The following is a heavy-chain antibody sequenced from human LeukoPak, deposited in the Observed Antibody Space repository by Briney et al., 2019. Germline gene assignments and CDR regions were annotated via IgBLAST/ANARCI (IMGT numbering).Heavy chain of an antibody. Sequence: SETLFLTCSVSGGSISSYYWSWIRQPPGKGLEWIGYIYYTGSTNYNPSLKSRITISVDTSKNQFSLKLNSVTAADTAVYYCARELCSTTTCYFDYWGQGTLVTVSS. D-gene: IGHD2-2*01. V-gene: IGHV4-59*01. CDR2: IYYTGST. CDR1: GGSISSYY. CDR3: ARELCSTTTCYFDY. J-gene: IGHJ4*02.